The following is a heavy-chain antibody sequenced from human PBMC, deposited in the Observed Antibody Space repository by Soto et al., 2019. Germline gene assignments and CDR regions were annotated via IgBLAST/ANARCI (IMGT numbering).Heavy chain of an antibody. Sequence: QVQLVQSGAEVKKPGSSVKVSCKASGGTFSSYTISWVRQAPGQGLEWMGRIIPILGIATYAQKFQGRVTSTADKSTSTAYMEMSSLRAEDTAVYYCARERTLTIGCSGGSCYSVKSENPDLTYYYYMDVWGKGTTVTVSS. D-gene: IGHD2-15*01. CDR1: GGTFSSYT. CDR3: ARERTLTIGCSGGSCYSVKSENPDLTYYYYMDV. J-gene: IGHJ6*03. V-gene: IGHV1-69*08. CDR2: IIPILGIA.